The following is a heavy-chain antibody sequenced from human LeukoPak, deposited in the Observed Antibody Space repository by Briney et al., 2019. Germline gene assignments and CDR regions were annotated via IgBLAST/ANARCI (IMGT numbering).Heavy chain of an antibody. CDR2: IYHSGTT. CDR1: GGSISSSNW. Sequence: SGTLSLTCAVSGGSISSSNWWTWVRQPPGKGLEWLGEIYHSGTTNYNPSLESRVTISVDRSKNQFSLKLSSVTAADTAVYYCASTNDFGDYVGAWGQGTLVTVSS. D-gene: IGHD4-17*01. CDR3: ASTNDFGDYVGA. V-gene: IGHV4-4*02. J-gene: IGHJ5*02.